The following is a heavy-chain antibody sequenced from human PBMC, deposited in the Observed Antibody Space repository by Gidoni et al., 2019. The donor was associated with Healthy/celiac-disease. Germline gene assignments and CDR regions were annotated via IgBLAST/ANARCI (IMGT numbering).Heavy chain of an antibody. Sequence: QVQLQESGPGLVTPSETLSLTCAVSGYSISSGYYWGWIRQPPGKGLEWIGSIYHSGSTYYNPSLKSRVTISVDTSKNQFSLKLSSVTAADTAVYYCAREFGGSYSYFDYWGQGTLVTVSS. CDR2: IYHSGST. CDR3: AREFGGSYSYFDY. V-gene: IGHV4-38-2*02. D-gene: IGHD1-26*01. J-gene: IGHJ4*02. CDR1: GYSISSGYY.